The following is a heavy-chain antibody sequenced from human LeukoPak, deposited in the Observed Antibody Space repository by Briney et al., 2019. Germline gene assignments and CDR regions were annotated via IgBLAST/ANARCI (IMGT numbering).Heavy chain of an antibody. D-gene: IGHD7-27*01. V-gene: IGHV4-38-2*02. CDR3: ARHWGTFDY. J-gene: IGHJ4*02. CDR1: GYSITSTSF. Sequence: SETLSLTCSVSGYSITSTSFWAWIRQTPGKGLEWIGSINHLGSAYYNPSLESRVTISVDTSKNQFSLKLRSVTAADTAVYYCARHWGTFDYWGQGTLVTVSS. CDR2: INHLGSA.